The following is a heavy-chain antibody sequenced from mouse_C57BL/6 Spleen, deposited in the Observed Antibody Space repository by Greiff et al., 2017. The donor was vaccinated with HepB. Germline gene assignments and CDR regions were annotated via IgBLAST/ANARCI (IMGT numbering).Heavy chain of an antibody. CDR2: IYPGDGDT. J-gene: IGHJ3*01. D-gene: IGHD1-1*01. CDR1: GYAFSSYW. Sequence: VKLVESGAELVKPGASVKISCKASGYAFSSYWMNWVKQRPGKGLEWIGQIYPGDGDTNYNGKFKGKATLTADKSSSTAYMQLSSLTSEDSAVYFCARGITTVVAPYWGQGTLVTVSA. CDR3: ARGITTVVAPY. V-gene: IGHV1-80*01.